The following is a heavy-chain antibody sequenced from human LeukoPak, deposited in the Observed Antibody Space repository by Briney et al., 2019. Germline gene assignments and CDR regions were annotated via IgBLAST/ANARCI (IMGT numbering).Heavy chain of an antibody. J-gene: IGHJ4*02. CDR2: ISGSGSTI. Sequence: GGSLRLSCAASGFTFSSCEMNWVRQAPGKGLEWVSYISGSGSTIYYADSVKGRFTFSSDNAKNSLYLQMNSLRVEDTAVYYCARQDAYSYGFRAIDYWGQGTLVTVSS. CDR3: ARQDAYSYGFRAIDY. CDR1: GFTFSSCE. D-gene: IGHD5-18*01. V-gene: IGHV3-48*03.